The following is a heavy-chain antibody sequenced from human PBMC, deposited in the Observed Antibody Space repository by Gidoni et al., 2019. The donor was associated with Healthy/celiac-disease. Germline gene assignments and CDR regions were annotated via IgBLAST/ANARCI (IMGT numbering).Heavy chain of an antibody. D-gene: IGHD3-16*01. CDR1: GFTFSSSW. CDR3: AINLGGWFDP. Sequence: ELKLVESGGGLVQPAGSLRLACAASGFTFSSSWMSWVRQAPGKGLEWVANIKQDGSEKYYGDSVKGRFTISRDNAKNSLYLQMNSLRAEDTAVYYCAINLGGWFDPWGQGTLVTVSS. CDR2: IKQDGSEK. V-gene: IGHV3-7*01. J-gene: IGHJ5*02.